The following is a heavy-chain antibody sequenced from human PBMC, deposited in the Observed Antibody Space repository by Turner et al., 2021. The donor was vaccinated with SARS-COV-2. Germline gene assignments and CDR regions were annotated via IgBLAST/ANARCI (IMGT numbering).Heavy chain of an antibody. CDR1: GGSMNTHY. CDR3: ARQSPYYYDSSDYYSGAFDI. CDR2: IYYRGST. V-gene: IGHV4-59*11. J-gene: IGHJ3*02. D-gene: IGHD3-22*01. Sequence: QLQLQESGPGLVKPLETLSLTCPVSGGSMNTHYWSWIRQPPGKRLEWIGYIYYRGSTNYNPSLESRVTISVDTSKNQFSLKLTSVTAADTAIYYCARQSPYYYDSSDYYSGAFDIWGQGTMVTVSS.